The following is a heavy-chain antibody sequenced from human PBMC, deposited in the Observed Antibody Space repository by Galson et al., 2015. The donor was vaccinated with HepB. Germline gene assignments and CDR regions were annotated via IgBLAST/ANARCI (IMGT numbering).Heavy chain of an antibody. V-gene: IGHV3-30*18. CDR1: GFIFGNYG. CDR3: AKAGSPYDYSYGMDV. D-gene: IGHD3-16*01. Sequence: SLRLSCAASGFIFGNYGIHWVRQAPGKGLEWVAVTSNDGSKKFYADSVRGRFTISRDSPRNTLFLQMNNLRAEDAAVYYCAKAGSPYDYSYGMDVWGQGTTVTVSS. CDR2: TSNDGSKK. J-gene: IGHJ6*02.